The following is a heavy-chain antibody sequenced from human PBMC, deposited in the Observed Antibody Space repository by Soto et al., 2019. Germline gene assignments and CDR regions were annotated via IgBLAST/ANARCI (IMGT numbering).Heavy chain of an antibody. CDR1: GFNFGAYA. D-gene: IGHD6-19*01. J-gene: IGHJ6*02. CDR3: AKDRSENFWVYYYAMDV. CDR2: ISGSSSGT. Sequence: PGESLKISCEASGFNFGAYAMSWVRQAPGKGLEWVSGISGSSSGTYYTDSVKGRFTISRDNSKNTVYLQMNSRRGEDTAVYYCAKDRSENFWVYYYAMDVWGQGTAVTVSS. V-gene: IGHV3-23*01.